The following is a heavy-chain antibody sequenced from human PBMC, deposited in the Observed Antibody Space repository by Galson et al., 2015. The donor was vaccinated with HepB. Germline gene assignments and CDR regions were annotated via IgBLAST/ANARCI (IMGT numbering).Heavy chain of an antibody. Sequence: QSGAEVKKPGESLKISCQGSGYSFSNYWIGWVRQMPGRGLEWMGIIYPGDSDTRYSPSFQGQVTISADKSISTVYLQWSSLKASDTAIYYCTRTPNIAAAGSRFDYGGQGTLVTVSS. J-gene: IGHJ4*02. CDR1: GYSFSNYW. CDR2: IYPGDSDT. D-gene: IGHD6-13*01. V-gene: IGHV5-51*01. CDR3: TRTPNIAAAGSRFDY.